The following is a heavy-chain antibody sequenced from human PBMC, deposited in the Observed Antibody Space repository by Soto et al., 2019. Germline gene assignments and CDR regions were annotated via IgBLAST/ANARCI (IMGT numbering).Heavy chain of an antibody. CDR3: ARGGFSGSYFAY. CDR2: IVPISGTV. D-gene: IGHD1-26*01. J-gene: IGHJ4*02. Sequence: QAQLVQSGAEVKKPGSSVRVSCQASGGTLSSSPVISWVRQAPGQGLEWMGGIVPISGTVNYAQMFQGRLTITAYESTNTVYMDLHGLRSDDTAVYYCARGGFSGSYFAYWGQGTLVTVSS. V-gene: IGHV1-69*01. CDR1: GGTLSSSP.